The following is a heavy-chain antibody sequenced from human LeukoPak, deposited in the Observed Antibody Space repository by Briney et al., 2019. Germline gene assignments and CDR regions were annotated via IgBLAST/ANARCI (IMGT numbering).Heavy chain of an antibody. CDR2: ISGSGANT. J-gene: IGHJ4*02. CDR1: GFTFSSSA. CDR3: AKGGPRAPLPA. Sequence: PGGSLRLSCAASGFTFSSSAMSWVRQAPGKGLEWVSTISGSGANTYYADSVKGRFTISRDNSKNTVYLQMDSLRAEDTAIYYCAKGGPRAPLPAWGQGTQVTVSS. V-gene: IGHV3-23*01.